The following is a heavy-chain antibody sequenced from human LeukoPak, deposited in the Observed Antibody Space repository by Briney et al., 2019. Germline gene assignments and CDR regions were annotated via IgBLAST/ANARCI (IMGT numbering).Heavy chain of an antibody. J-gene: IGHJ4*02. V-gene: IGHV4-38-2*02. D-gene: IGHD6-13*01. CDR2: IYHTANT. Sequence: SETLSLTCTVSGYSISSGYYWGWIRQPPGRGLDWIGSIYHTANTFYNSSLKSRVTISVDTSKNQFPLQLNSVTPEDTAVYYCARGHSSSWSKLVTAIFDYWGQGTLVTVSS. CDR1: GYSISSGYY. CDR3: ARGHSSSWSKLVTAIFDY.